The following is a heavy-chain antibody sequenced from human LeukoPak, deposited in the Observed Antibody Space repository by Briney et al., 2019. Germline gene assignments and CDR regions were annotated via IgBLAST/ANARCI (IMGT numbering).Heavy chain of an antibody. CDR1: GYTLTELS. CDR2: FDPEDGET. CDR3: AKERFIFVVARTDY. Sequence: ASVKVSCKVSGYTLTELSMHWVREAPGKGLEWMGGFDPEDGETIYAQKFQGRGTMTEDTSTDTAYMELSSLRSEDTAVYYCAKERFIFVVARTDYWGQGTLVTVSS. V-gene: IGHV1-24*01. D-gene: IGHD2-15*01. J-gene: IGHJ4*02.